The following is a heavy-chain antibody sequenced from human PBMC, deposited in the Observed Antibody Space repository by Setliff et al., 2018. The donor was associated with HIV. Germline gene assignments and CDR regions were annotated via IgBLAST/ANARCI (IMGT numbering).Heavy chain of an antibody. CDR3: ARLFITDGISSSAFDI. D-gene: IGHD6-6*01. CDR2: INYSGKT. V-gene: IGHV4-34*01. Sequence: PSETLSLTCAVYGGSFSGFFWNWIRQPPGKGLEWIGEINYSGKTKYNPSLKSRVSILVDTSKNQFSLKLSSVTAADTAVYYCARLFITDGISSSAFDIWGQGTMVTVSS. CDR1: GGSFSGFF. J-gene: IGHJ3*02.